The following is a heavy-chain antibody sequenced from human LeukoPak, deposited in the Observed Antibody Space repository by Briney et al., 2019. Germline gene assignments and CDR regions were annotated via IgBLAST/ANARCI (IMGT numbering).Heavy chain of an antibody. J-gene: IGHJ6*04. D-gene: IGHD3-3*01. Sequence: GGSLRLSCAASGFTVSSNYMSWVRQAPGKGLEWVSVIYSGGSTYYTDSVKGGFTISSDNSKNTMYLTMNNMNAVDTAVSSCARTVRLKRFLEWFAMDVWGKGTTVTVSS. CDR3: ARTVRLKRFLEWFAMDV. V-gene: IGHV3-66*02. CDR2: IYSGGST. CDR1: GFTVSSNY.